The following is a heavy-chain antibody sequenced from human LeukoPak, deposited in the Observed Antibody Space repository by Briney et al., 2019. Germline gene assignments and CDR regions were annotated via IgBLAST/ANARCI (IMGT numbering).Heavy chain of an antibody. D-gene: IGHD6-13*01. J-gene: IGHJ4*02. CDR1: GYTFTGYY. Sequence: ASVKVSCKASGYTFTGYYMHWVRQAPGQGLEWMGWINPNSGGTNYAQKLQGRVTMTTDTSTSTAYMELRSLRSDDTAVYYCARSGAAAGPFDYWGQGTLVTVSS. CDR3: ARSGAAAGPFDY. V-gene: IGHV1-2*02. CDR2: INPNSGGT.